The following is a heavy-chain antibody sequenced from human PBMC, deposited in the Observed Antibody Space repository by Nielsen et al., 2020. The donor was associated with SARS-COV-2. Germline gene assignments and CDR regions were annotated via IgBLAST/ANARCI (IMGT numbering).Heavy chain of an antibody. V-gene: IGHV3-33*01. CDR3: ARDRIVGATDLDY. J-gene: IGHJ4*02. CDR1: GFTFCSYG. Sequence: GESLKISCSASGFTFCSYGMHWVRQAPGQGLEWVAVIWYDGSNKYYADSVKGRFTISRDNSKNTLYLQMNSLRAEDTAVYYCARDRIVGATDLDYWGQGTLVTVSS. D-gene: IGHD1-26*01. CDR2: IWYDGSNK.